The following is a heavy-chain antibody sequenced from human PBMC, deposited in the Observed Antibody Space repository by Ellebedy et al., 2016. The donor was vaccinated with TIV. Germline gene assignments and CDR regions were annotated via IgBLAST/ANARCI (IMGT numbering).Heavy chain of an antibody. CDR1: GGSISSSSYY. CDR2: IYYSGST. Sequence: MPSETLSLTCTVSGGSISSSSYYWGWIRQPPGTGLEWIGSIYYSGSTSYNPSLKRRVTISVDMSKNQFSLKLSSVTAADTAVYYCARPAYPSSTGNGWFDPWGQGTLVTVSS. V-gene: IGHV4-39*01. CDR3: ARPAYPSSTGNGWFDP. D-gene: IGHD2-2*01. J-gene: IGHJ5*02.